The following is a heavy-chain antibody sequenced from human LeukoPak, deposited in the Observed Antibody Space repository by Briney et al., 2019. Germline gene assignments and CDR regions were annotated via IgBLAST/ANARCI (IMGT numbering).Heavy chain of an antibody. J-gene: IGHJ4*02. Sequence: QTGGSLRLSCTASKFTFRNYDMSWVRQAPGKGLGWVSVIFASGGTTYYADSVKGRFTISRDNSKNTLSLQMNSLGAEDTAVYYCAKRQCSGFNCAFFDLWGQGTLVTVSS. CDR2: IFASGGTT. V-gene: IGHV3-23*01. D-gene: IGHD2-15*01. CDR3: AKRQCSGFNCAFFDL. CDR1: KFTFRNYD.